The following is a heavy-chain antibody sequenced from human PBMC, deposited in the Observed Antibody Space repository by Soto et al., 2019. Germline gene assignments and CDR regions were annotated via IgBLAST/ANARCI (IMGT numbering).Heavy chain of an antibody. Sequence: EVQLVESGGGLVQPGGSLRLSCAASGFTFSIYWMHWVRQAPGKGPVWVSRIDNAGSSARYADSVKGRFTISRDNAKNTVYLQMNSLRAEDTAVYYCTRVGGSVGGMDVWGQGTTVTVYS. J-gene: IGHJ6*02. CDR3: TRVGGSVGGMDV. V-gene: IGHV3-74*01. D-gene: IGHD1-26*01. CDR1: GFTFSIYW. CDR2: IDNAGSSA.